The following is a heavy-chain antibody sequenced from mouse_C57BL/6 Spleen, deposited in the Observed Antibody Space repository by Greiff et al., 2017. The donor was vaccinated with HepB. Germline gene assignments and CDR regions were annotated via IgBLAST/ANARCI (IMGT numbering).Heavy chain of an antibody. CDR1: GYAFSSSW. CDR2: IYPGDGDT. Sequence: QVQLQQSGPELVKPGASVKISCKASGYAFSSSWMNWVKQRPGKGLEWIGRIYPGDGDTNYNGKFKGKATLTADKSSSTAYMQLSSLTSEDSAVYFCARSWCYFDYWGQGTTLTVSS. CDR3: ARSWCYFDY. V-gene: IGHV1-82*01. D-gene: IGHD1-1*02. J-gene: IGHJ2*01.